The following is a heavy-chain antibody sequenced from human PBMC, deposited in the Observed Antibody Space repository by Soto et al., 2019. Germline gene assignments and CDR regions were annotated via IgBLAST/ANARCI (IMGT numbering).Heavy chain of an antibody. V-gene: IGHV3-23*01. J-gene: IGHJ4*02. D-gene: IGHD2-2*01. CDR2: ISGSGDST. Sequence: GGSLRLSCAASGFIFSSYAMNWVRQAPGKGLEWVSTISGSGDSTYYADSVKGRFAISRDNSKNTLYLQMNSLRAEDTAVYYCAKGGYCSSTSCYYPSDYWGQGTLVTVSS. CDR1: GFIFSSYA. CDR3: AKGGYCSSTSCYYPSDY.